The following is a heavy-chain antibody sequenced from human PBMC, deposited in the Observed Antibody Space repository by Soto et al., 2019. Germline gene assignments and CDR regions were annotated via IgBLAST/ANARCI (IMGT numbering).Heavy chain of an antibody. Sequence: SETLSLTCTVSGGSISSGGYYWSWIRQHPGKGLEWIGYIYYSGSTYYNPSLKSRVTISVDTSKNQFSLKLSSVTAADTAVYYCARAGYGCISTSCSPPYSNWFDPWGQGTLVTVS. CDR1: GGSISSGGYY. J-gene: IGHJ5*02. D-gene: IGHD2-2*01. CDR2: IYYSGST. V-gene: IGHV4-31*03. CDR3: ARAGYGCISTSCSPPYSNWFDP.